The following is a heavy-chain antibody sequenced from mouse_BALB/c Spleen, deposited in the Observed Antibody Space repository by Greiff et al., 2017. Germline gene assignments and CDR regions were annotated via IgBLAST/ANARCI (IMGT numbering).Heavy chain of an antibody. J-gene: IGHJ4*01. CDR3: TAYDYGAMDY. D-gene: IGHD6-5*01. V-gene: IGHV6-6*02. CDR2: IRFKSNNYAT. Sequence: EVQLQESGGGLVQPGGSMKLSCVASGFTFSNYWMNWVRQSPEKGLEWVAEIRFKSNNYATHYAESVKGRFTISRDDSKSSVYLQMNNLRAEDTGIYYCTAYDYGAMDYWGQGTSVTVSS. CDR1: GFTFSNYW.